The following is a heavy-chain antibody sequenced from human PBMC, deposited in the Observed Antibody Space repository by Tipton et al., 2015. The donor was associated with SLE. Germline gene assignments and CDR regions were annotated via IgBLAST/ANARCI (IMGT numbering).Heavy chain of an antibody. CDR2: IYTSGST. Sequence: TLSLTCTVSGGSISPFYWSWIRQPAGKGLEWIGRIYTSGSTNYSPSLKSRVTESVDTSRNQFSLKLSSVTAADTAVYYCARGDMVVVPAAGGGYYYYMDVWGKGTTVTVSS. CDR3: ARGDMVVVPAAGGGYYYYMDV. J-gene: IGHJ6*03. D-gene: IGHD2-2*01. CDR1: GGSISPFY. V-gene: IGHV4-4*07.